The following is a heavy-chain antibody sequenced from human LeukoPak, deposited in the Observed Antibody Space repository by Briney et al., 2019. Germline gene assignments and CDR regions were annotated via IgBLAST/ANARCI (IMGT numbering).Heavy chain of an antibody. CDR3: FPTLRLDP. D-gene: IGHD2/OR15-2a*01. CDR2: IKNRGDGWTI. J-gene: IGHJ5*02. CDR1: VFTFINAW. Sequence: KAGGSLRLSCAAAVFTFINAWMTCVRHAPGKRLELFGRIKNRGDGWTIDYAAPVKGRFTISRDDSKNTLYLQMNSLKTEDTAVYYCFPTLRLDPWGEGILVTVSS. V-gene: IGHV3-15*01.